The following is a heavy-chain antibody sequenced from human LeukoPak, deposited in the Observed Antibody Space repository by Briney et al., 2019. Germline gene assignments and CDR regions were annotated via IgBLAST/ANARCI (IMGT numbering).Heavy chain of an antibody. Sequence: ASVKVSCKASGYTFTGYYMHWVGQALGQGLEWMGWINPNSGGTNYAHKFQGRGTMTRDTSISTAYMELSRLRSDDTAVYYCARDHYDSSGYYPDYWGQGTLVTVSS. CDR3: ARDHYDSSGYYPDY. CDR1: GYTFTGYY. D-gene: IGHD3-22*01. CDR2: INPNSGGT. J-gene: IGHJ4*02. V-gene: IGHV1-2*02.